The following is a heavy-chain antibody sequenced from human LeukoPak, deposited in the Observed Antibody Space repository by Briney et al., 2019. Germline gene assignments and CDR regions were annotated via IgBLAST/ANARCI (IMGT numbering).Heavy chain of an antibody. J-gene: IGHJ6*03. CDR3: AKDHVEGSWGDYFYYYMDV. CDR1: GFTFSSYA. V-gene: IGHV3-23*01. D-gene: IGHD3-10*01. CDR2: ISGSGGST. Sequence: GGSLRLSCAASGFTFSSYAMSWVRQAPGKGLEWVSAISGSGGSTYYADSVKGRFTISRDNSKNTLYLQMNSLRAEDTAVYYCAKDHVEGSWGDYFYYYMDVWGKGTTVTVSS.